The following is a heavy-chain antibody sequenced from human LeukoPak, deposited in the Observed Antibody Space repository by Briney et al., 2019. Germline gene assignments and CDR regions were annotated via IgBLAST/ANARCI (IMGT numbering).Heavy chain of an antibody. CDR2: IYHGGST. CDR3: ARAVVDVTRWFDP. Sequence: PSETLSLTCDVSGGSMSSSRFSWSWIRQPPGKGLEWIGYIYHGGSTHYNPSLKSRVTISVDRSKKQFSLRLASVTAADTAVYYCARAVVDVTRWFDPWSQGTLVTVSS. V-gene: IGHV4-30-2*01. J-gene: IGHJ5*02. D-gene: IGHD2-15*01. CDR1: GGSMSSSRFS.